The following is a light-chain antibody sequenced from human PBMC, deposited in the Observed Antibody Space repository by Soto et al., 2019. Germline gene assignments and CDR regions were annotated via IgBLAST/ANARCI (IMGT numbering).Light chain of an antibody. CDR1: QSVSTN. CDR2: GAS. Sequence: EVVMTQSPPTLPVSPGERATLSCRASQSVSTNLAWYQQKPGRAPRLLIYGASTRATGVPARFSGSGSGTEFTLTISSLQSEDFAVYYCQQYNTLITFGQGTRLEIK. CDR3: QQYNTLIT. V-gene: IGKV3-15*01. J-gene: IGKJ5*01.